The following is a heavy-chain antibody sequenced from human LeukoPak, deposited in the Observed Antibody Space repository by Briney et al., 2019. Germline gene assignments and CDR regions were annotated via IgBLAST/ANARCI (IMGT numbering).Heavy chain of an antibody. V-gene: IGHV3-30*02. D-gene: IGHD3-10*01. CDR1: GFAFSRHG. Sequence: GGSLRLSCAASGFAFSRHGIHWVRQAPGKGLEWVTFIPYDGSNKFYADSVKGRFTISRDNSKNTLYLQMNSLRAEDTAVYYCAKGVGGSANYYYMDVWGKGTTVTVSS. J-gene: IGHJ6*03. CDR3: AKGVGGSANYYYMDV. CDR2: IPYDGSNK.